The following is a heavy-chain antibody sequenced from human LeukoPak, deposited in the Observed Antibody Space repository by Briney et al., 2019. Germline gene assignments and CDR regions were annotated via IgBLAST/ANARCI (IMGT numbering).Heavy chain of an antibody. V-gene: IGHV3-30*03. CDR3: ARGGGLGV. Sequence: GGSLRLSCAGSGFTFSSYSMHWVRQAPGKGLEWVAVISYDGSNKYYADSVKGRFTISRDNSKNTLYLQMNSLRAEDTAVYYCARGGGLGVWGQGATVTVSS. D-gene: IGHD3-16*01. CDR2: ISYDGSNK. J-gene: IGHJ6*02. CDR1: GFTFSSYS.